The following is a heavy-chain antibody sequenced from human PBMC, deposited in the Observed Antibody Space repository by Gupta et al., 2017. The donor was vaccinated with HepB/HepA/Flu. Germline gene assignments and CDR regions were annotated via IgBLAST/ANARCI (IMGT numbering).Heavy chain of an antibody. CDR3: ARVRGEGYYYGMDV. D-gene: IGHD3-10*01. J-gene: IGHJ6*02. Sequence: GYNFIGYSIHWVRQAPGQSLEWMGWINGGNDKSEYSQKFQGRVICTRDTSASTAYMELSSLRSEDTAVYFCARVRGEGYYYGMDVWGQGTTVTVSS. V-gene: IGHV1-3*01. CDR2: INGGNDKS. CDR1: GYNFIGYS.